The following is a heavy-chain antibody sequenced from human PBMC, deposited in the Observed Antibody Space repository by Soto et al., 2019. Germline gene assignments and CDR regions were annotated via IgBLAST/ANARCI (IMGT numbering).Heavy chain of an antibody. D-gene: IGHD3-22*01. V-gene: IGHV1-18*01. J-gene: IGHJ4*02. CDR3: ARDIAYDSSGYYYSH. CDR2: ISAYNGNT. Sequence: GASVKVSCKASGYTFTSYGISWVRQAPAQGLEWMGWISAYNGNTNYAQKLQGRVTMTTDTSTSKAYMELRSLRSDDTAVYYCARDIAYDSSGYYYSHWGQGTLVTVSS. CDR1: GYTFTSYG.